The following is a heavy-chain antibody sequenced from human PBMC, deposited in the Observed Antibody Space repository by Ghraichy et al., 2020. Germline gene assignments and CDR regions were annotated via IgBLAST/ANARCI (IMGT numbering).Heavy chain of an antibody. Sequence: GGSLRLSCAASGFTFSSYSMNWVRQAPGKGLEWVSYISSSSSYIYYEDSVKGRFTISRDNAKNSLYLQMNSLRAEDTAVYYCAREGEAAATWGQGTLVTVSS. V-gene: IGHV3-21*01. J-gene: IGHJ4*02. CDR3: AREGEAAAT. CDR2: ISSSSSYI. CDR1: GFTFSSYS. D-gene: IGHD6-13*01.